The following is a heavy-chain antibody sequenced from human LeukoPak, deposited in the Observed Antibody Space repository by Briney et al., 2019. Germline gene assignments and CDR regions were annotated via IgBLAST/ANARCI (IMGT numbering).Heavy chain of an antibody. Sequence: GGSLRLSCAASGFTVSSNYMSWVRQAPGKGLEWVSVIYSGGSTYYADSVKGRFTISRDNSKNTLYLQMNSLRAEDTAVYYCAILIAAAGTFDYWGQGTLVTVSS. CDR2: IYSGGST. J-gene: IGHJ4*02. V-gene: IGHV3-53*05. D-gene: IGHD6-13*01. CDR3: AILIAAAGTFDY. CDR1: GFTVSSNY.